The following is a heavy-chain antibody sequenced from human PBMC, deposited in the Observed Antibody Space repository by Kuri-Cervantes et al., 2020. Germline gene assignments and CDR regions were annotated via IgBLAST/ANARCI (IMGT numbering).Heavy chain of an antibody. D-gene: IGHD3-22*01. Sequence: GGSLRLSCAASGFTFSSYWMSWVRQAPGKGLEWVANIKQDGSEKYYVDSVKGRFTISRDNAKNSLYLQMNSLRAEDTALYYCARGVSVDYYDSSGYTDNLFDYWGQGTLVTVSS. J-gene: IGHJ4*02. CDR1: GFTFSSYW. CDR3: ARGVSVDYYDSSGYTDNLFDY. CDR2: IKQDGSEK. V-gene: IGHV3-7*05.